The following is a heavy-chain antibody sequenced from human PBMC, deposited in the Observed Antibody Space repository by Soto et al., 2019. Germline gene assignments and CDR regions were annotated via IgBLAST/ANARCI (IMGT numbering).Heavy chain of an antibody. CDR2: ISGSGGST. CDR1: GFTFSSYA. CDR3: SKGPLWFGELFFSYYYYMDV. Sequence: PGGSLRLSCAASGFTFSSYAMSWVRQAPGKGLEWVSAISGSGGSTYYADSVKGRFTISRDNSKNTLYLQMNSLRAEDTAVYYFSKGPLWFGELFFSYYYYMDVWGKGTTVTVSS. D-gene: IGHD3-10*01. J-gene: IGHJ6*03. V-gene: IGHV3-23*01.